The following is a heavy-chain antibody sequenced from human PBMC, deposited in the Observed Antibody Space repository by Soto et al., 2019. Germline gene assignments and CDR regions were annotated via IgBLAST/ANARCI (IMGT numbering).Heavy chain of an antibody. V-gene: IGHV1-3*01. Sequence: QAHLVQSGAEVKMPGDSVQVSCKASGFVSTNHNFHWVRQAPGQSLEWMGRINAGNGNTQYAQNFQGRVTFNSDPSATTAFMELTNLRLEDRAMYYCASDYGSNWRLWGQGTLVSVSS. CDR2: INAGNGNT. CDR1: GFVSTNHN. CDR3: ASDYGSNWRL. D-gene: IGHD6-19*01. J-gene: IGHJ4*02.